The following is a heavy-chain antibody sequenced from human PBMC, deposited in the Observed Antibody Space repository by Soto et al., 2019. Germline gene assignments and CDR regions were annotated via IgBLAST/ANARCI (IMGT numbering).Heavy chain of an antibody. CDR1: GFTFSSYG. CDR3: ARDPAGTTVEPYYFDY. Sequence: PGESLKISCAASGFTFSSYGMHWVRQAPGKGLEWVAVIWYDGSNKYYADSVKGRFTISRDNSKNTLYLQMNSLRAEDTAVYYCARDPAGTTVEPYYFDYWGQGTLVTVSS. J-gene: IGHJ4*02. D-gene: IGHD1-1*01. CDR2: IWYDGSNK. V-gene: IGHV3-33*01.